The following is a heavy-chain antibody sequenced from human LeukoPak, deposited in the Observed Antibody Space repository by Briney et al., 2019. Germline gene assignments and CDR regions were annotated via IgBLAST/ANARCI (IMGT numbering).Heavy chain of an antibody. CDR2: FDPEDGET. Sequence: ASVKVSCKVSGYTLTELSMHWVRQAPGKGLEWMGGFDPEDGETIYAQKFQGRVTITADKSTSTAYMELSSLRSEDTAAYYCARDVYYDNNWFDPWGQGTLVTVSS. D-gene: IGHD3-22*01. CDR3: ARDVYYDNNWFDP. CDR1: GYTLTELS. J-gene: IGHJ5*02. V-gene: IGHV1-24*01.